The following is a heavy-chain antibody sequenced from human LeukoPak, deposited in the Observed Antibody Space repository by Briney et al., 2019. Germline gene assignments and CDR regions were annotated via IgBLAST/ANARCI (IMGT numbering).Heavy chain of an antibody. CDR1: GYSFTAYY. D-gene: IGHD3-10*01. V-gene: IGHV1-2*02. CDR3: ARAYGSGSFYHPDY. Sequence: GASVKVSCKASGYSFTAYYMHWVRQAPGQGLEYMGWINPNSGGTNSSQKFQDRVTLTRDTSISTAYMVLSSLTSDDTAVYYCARAYGSGSFYHPDYWGQGTLVTVSS. CDR2: INPNSGGT. J-gene: IGHJ4*02.